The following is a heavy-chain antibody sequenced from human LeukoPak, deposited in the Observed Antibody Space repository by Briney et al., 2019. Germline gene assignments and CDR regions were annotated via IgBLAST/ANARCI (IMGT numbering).Heavy chain of an antibody. J-gene: IGHJ4*02. D-gene: IGHD1-26*01. CDR2: ITSSGGST. V-gene: IGHV3-23*01. Sequence: GGSLRLSCAASGFTFSTYAMSWVRQAPGKGLEWVSTITSSGGSTYYAVSVKGRFTISRDNAKNTLYLQMNSLRADDTAVYYCAKDGGSHGYWGQGTLVTVSS. CDR1: GFTFSTYA. CDR3: AKDGGSHGY.